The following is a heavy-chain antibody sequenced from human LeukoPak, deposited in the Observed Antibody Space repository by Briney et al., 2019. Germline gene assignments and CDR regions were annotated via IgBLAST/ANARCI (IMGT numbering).Heavy chain of an antibody. V-gene: IGHV1-18*01. CDR3: ARDHRKYQLLYPRDAFDI. D-gene: IGHD2-2*02. J-gene: IGHJ3*02. Sequence: ASAKVSCKASGYTFTSYGISWVRQAPGQGLEWMGWISAYNGNTNYAQKLQGRVTMTTDTSTSTAYMELRSLRSDDTAVYYCARDHRKYQLLYPRDAFDIWGQGTMVTVSS. CDR2: ISAYNGNT. CDR1: GYTFTSYG.